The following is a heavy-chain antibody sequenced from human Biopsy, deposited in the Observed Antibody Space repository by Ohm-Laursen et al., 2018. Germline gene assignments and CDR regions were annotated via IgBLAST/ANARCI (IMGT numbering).Heavy chain of an antibody. V-gene: IGHV4-34*01. Sequence: SDTLSLTCVVYGESFNGYYWSWIRQTPGKGLEWIGEINHSGRTNNNPSLKSRVTISVDTSKNQFSLKVRSVTAADTAVYYCVRGVDYYDPYHYYALDVWGQGTTVTVSS. CDR2: INHSGRT. D-gene: IGHD3-22*01. CDR1: GESFNGYY. CDR3: VRGVDYYDPYHYYALDV. J-gene: IGHJ6*02.